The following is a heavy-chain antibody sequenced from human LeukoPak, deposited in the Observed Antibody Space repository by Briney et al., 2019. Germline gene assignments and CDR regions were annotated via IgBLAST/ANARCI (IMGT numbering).Heavy chain of an antibody. CDR2: IGTAGDT. Sequence: PGGSLRLSCAASGLTFGSYDMHWVRQATGKGLEWVSAIGTAGDTHYPGSVKGRFTISRENAKNSLHLQMNSLRAGDTAVYYCARSGSSWHGLDIWGQGTMVTVSS. CDR1: GLTFGSYD. CDR3: ARSGSSWHGLDI. D-gene: IGHD6-13*01. V-gene: IGHV3-13*04. J-gene: IGHJ3*02.